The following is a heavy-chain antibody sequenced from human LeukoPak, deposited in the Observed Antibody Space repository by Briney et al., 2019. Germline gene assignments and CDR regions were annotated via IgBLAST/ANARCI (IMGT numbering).Heavy chain of an antibody. Sequence: PGGSLRLSCAASGFTFSDHYIDWVRQAPGKGLEWVARTRNKVNSYTTAYAASVTGRFTVSRDDSSNSVYLQMNSLKIEVTAVYYCARSMYGEGRRIIDFDYWGQGSLLTVSS. CDR2: TRNKVNSYTT. CDR3: ARSMYGEGRRIIDFDY. D-gene: IGHD4/OR15-4a*01. CDR1: GFTFSDHY. V-gene: IGHV3-72*01. J-gene: IGHJ4*02.